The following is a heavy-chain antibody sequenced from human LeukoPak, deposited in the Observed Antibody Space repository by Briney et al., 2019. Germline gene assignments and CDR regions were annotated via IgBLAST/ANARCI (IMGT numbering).Heavy chain of an antibody. J-gene: IGHJ4*02. CDR2: INSGGSGT. D-gene: IGHD1-26*01. Sequence: GGSLRLSCAASGFAFSSNWMHWVRQTPGKGLVWVSRINSGGSGTSYAASVEGRFTISRDNSKNTLYLQMNSLRAEDTAMYYCARDSVSRRTVGLTNYYFDCWGQGALVTVSS. CDR3: ARDSVSRRTVGLTNYYFDC. V-gene: IGHV3-74*01. CDR1: GFAFSSNW.